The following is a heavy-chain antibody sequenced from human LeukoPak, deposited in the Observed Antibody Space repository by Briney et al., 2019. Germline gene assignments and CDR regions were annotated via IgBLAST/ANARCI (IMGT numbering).Heavy chain of an antibody. CDR3: ATYSSSSGWFDP. J-gene: IGHJ5*02. CDR1: GGSITNSYY. D-gene: IGHD6-13*01. V-gene: IGHV4-39*01. Sequence: SETLSLTCSVSGGSITNSYYWGWIRQPPGKGLEWIGSIYYSGSTYYNPSLKSRVTISVDTSKNQFSLKLSSVTAADTAVYYCATYSSSSGWFDPWGQGTLVTVSS. CDR2: IYYSGST.